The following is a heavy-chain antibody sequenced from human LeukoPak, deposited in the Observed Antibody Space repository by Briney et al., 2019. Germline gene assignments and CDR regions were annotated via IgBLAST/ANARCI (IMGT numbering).Heavy chain of an antibody. CDR1: GYTFTSYD. V-gene: IGHV1-8*01. J-gene: IGHJ4*02. Sequence: GASVKVSCKASGYTFTSYDINWVRQATGQGLEWMGWMNPNRGSTGYAQKFQGRVTMTRDTSLSTAYMELSSLRSEDTAVYYGAKADQRVVILYCDWLGPSVYCGQGTLVTVSS. CDR2: MNPNRGST. D-gene: IGHD3-9*01. CDR3: AKADQRVVILYCDWLGPSVY.